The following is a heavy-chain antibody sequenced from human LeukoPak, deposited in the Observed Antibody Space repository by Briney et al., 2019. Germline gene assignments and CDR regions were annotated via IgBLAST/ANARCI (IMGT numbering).Heavy chain of an antibody. V-gene: IGHV3-48*01. Sequence: GGSLRLSCAASGFTFSSFNMNWVRQSPGKGLEWISYISSGGATIFYADSVEGRFTISRDNAKNSVYLQMTNVRAEDTAVYYCARDRCGNTCYRGDAFDIWGQGTMVTVSS. CDR1: GFTFSSFN. J-gene: IGHJ3*02. D-gene: IGHD2-2*01. CDR2: ISSGGATI. CDR3: ARDRCGNTCYRGDAFDI.